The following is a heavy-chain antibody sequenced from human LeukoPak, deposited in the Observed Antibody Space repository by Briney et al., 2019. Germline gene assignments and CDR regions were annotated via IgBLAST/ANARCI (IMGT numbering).Heavy chain of an antibody. J-gene: IGHJ4*02. CDR3: ASLRGGYEYYFDY. CDR1: GGSISSSSHY. D-gene: IGHD3-22*01. Sequence: SPSETLSLTCTVSGGSISSSSHYWGWIRQPPGKGLEWIGSIYYSGSTYYNPSLKSRVTISVDTSKSQFSLKLSSVTAADTAVYYCASLRGGYEYYFDYWGQGTLVTVSS. V-gene: IGHV4-39*01. CDR2: IYYSGST.